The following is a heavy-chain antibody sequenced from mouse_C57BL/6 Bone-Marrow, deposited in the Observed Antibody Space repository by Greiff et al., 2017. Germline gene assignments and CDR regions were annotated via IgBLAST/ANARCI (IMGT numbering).Heavy chain of an antibody. CDR3: AISVYYYGSSYWYFDV. CDR2: INPSNGGT. D-gene: IGHD1-1*01. J-gene: IGHJ1*03. V-gene: IGHV1-53*01. Sequence: VQLQQPGTELVKPGASVKLSCKASGYTFTSYWMHWVKQRPGQGLEWIGNINPSNGGTNYNEKFKSKATLTVDKSSSTAYIQLSSLTSEDSAVYYCAISVYYYGSSYWYFDVWGTGTTVTVSS. CDR1: GYTFTSYW.